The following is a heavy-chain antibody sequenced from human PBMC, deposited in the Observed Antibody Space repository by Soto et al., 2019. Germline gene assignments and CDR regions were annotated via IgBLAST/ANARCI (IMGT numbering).Heavy chain of an antibody. CDR1: GGSISSSSYY. CDR2: IYYSGST. V-gene: IGHV4-39*01. Sequence: SETLSLTCTVSGGSISSSSYYWGWIRQPPGKGLEWIGSIYYSGSTYYNPSLKSRVTISVDTSKNQFSLKLSSVTAADTAVYYCASRSKGDYDFWSGYYYYYYGMDVWGQGTTVTVSS. CDR3: ASRSKGDYDFWSGYYYYYYGMDV. J-gene: IGHJ6*02. D-gene: IGHD3-3*01.